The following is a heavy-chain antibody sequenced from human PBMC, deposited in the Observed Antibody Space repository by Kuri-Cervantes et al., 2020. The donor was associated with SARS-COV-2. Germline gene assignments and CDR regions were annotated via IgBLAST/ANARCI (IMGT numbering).Heavy chain of an antibody. CDR2: INPNSGGT. V-gene: IGHV1-2*04. J-gene: IGHJ4*02. CDR1: GYTFTGYY. D-gene: IGHD3-3*01. CDR3: VRGDGFWSQHPLDY. Sequence: ASVKVSCKASGYTFTGYYMHWVRQAPGQGLEWMGWINPNSGGTNYAQKFQGWVTMTRDTSISTAYMELSRLRSEDTAVYYCVRGDGFWSQHPLDYWGQGTLVTVSS.